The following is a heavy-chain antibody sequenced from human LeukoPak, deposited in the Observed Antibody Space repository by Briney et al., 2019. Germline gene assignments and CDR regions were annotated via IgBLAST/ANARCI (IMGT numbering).Heavy chain of an antibody. CDR3: AKPAAGYSSGWYDGPYYFDY. Sequence: PGGSLRLSCAASGFTFSSYGMHWVRQAPGKGLEGVAVISYDGSNKYYADSVKGRFTISRDNSKNTLYLQMNSLRAEDTAVYYCAKPAAGYSSGWYDGPYYFDYWGQGTLVTVSS. CDR1: GFTFSSYG. J-gene: IGHJ4*02. D-gene: IGHD6-19*01. V-gene: IGHV3-30*18. CDR2: ISYDGSNK.